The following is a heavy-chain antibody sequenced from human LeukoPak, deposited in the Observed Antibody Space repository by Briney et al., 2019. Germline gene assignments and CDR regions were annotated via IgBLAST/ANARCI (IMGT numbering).Heavy chain of an antibody. J-gene: IGHJ4*02. V-gene: IGHV1-69*01. Sequence: SVKVSCKASGGTFSSYAIRWVRQAPGQGLEWVGGIIPIFGTANYAQKFQGRVTITADESTSTAYMELSSLRSDDTTVYYCARPVPRYDILTGPLGHGGQGTLVTVTS. CDR2: IIPIFGTA. D-gene: IGHD3-9*01. CDR3: ARPVPRYDILTGPLGH. CDR1: GGTFSSYA.